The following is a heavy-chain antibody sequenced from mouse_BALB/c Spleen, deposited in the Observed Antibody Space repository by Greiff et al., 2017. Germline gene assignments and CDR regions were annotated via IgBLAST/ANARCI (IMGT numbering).Heavy chain of an antibody. Sequence: EVQRVESGGGLVKPGGSLKLSCAASGFAFSSYDMSWVRQTPEKRLEWVAYISSGGGSTYYPDTVKGRFTISRDNAKNTLYLQMSSLKSEDTAMYYCARDTGVKYFDVWGAGTTVTVSS. CDR2: ISSGGGST. D-gene: IGHD2-13*01. CDR3: ARDTGVKYFDV. J-gene: IGHJ1*01. CDR1: GFAFSSYD. V-gene: IGHV5-12-1*01.